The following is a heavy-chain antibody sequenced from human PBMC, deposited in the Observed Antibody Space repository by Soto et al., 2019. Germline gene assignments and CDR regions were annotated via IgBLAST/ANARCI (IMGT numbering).Heavy chain of an antibody. CDR1: GFTFSTYA. CDR2: ISSSSSYI. J-gene: IGHJ3*02. Sequence: EVQLLESGGGLVQPGGSLRLSCAASGFTFSTYAMSWVRQAPGKGLEWVSSISSSSSYIYYADSVKGRFTISRDNAKNSLYLQMNSLRAEDTAVYYCATALVITMVRGVSDAFDIWGQGTMVTVSS. CDR3: ATALVITMVRGVSDAFDI. V-gene: IGHV3-21*01. D-gene: IGHD3-10*01.